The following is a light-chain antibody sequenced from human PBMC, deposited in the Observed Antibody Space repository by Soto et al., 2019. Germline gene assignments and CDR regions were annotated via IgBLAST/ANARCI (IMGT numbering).Light chain of an antibody. J-gene: IGLJ1*01. CDR2: EVR. Sequence: QSVVTQPASVSGSPGQSITISCTGTSSDVGGFNYVSWYQQHPGKTPKLLIYEVRNRPSGVSNRFSGSKSGNTAFLTISGLQAEDEADYYCSSYTSSSSGVFGTGTKGTVL. CDR3: SSYTSSSSGV. CDR1: SSDVGGFNY. V-gene: IGLV2-14*01.